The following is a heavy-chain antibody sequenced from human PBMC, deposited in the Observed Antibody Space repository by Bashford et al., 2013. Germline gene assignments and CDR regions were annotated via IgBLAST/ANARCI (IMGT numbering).Heavy chain of an antibody. CDR2: IYSGGSS. CDR1: GGSVSSAPYY. D-gene: IGHD5-12*01. V-gene: IGHV4-61*02. J-gene: IGHJ6*02. CDR3: ARGGIKSGYDHQYAGMDV. Sequence: SETLSLTCTVSGGSVSSAPYYWTWIRQPAGKGLEWIGRIYSGGSSNYNPSLKSRVTMSVDTSKNQISLKLMSVTAADTAVYYCARGGIKSGYDHQYAGMDVWGQGTTVTVSS.